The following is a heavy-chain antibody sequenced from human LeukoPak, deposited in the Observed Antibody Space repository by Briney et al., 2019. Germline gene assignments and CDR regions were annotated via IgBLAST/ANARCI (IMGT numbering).Heavy chain of an antibody. D-gene: IGHD1-26*01. V-gene: IGHV1-2*02. Sequence: GASVRVSCKASGYIFTDHFFHWVRQAPGQGLEWMGWIRPTDGATKVAQKFQGRVTLTRDTSISTAYMEMSGLRFDDTAMYYCARGRYRYSYDYWGQGTLVTVSS. CDR3: ARGRYRYSYDY. CDR2: IRPTDGAT. J-gene: IGHJ4*02. CDR1: GYIFTDHF.